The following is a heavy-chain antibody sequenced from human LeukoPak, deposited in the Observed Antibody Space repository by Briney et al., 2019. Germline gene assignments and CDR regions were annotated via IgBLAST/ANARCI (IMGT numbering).Heavy chain of an antibody. CDR3: AKDRHHYYDSSGYDY. CDR2: ISGSGGST. CDR1: GFTFSSYG. Sequence: PGGSLRLSCAASGFTFSSYGMSWVRRAPGKGLEWVSAISGSGGSTYYADSVKGRFTISRDNSKNTLYLQMNSLRAEDTAVYYCAKDRHHYYDSSGYDYWGQGTLVTVSS. J-gene: IGHJ4*02. D-gene: IGHD3-22*01. V-gene: IGHV3-23*01.